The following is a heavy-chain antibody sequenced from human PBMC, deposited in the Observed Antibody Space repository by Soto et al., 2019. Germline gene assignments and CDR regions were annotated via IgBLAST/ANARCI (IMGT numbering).Heavy chain of an antibody. D-gene: IGHD3-22*01. Sequence: PSETLSLTCAVYGGSFSGYYWSWIRQPPGKGPEWIGEINHSGSTNYNPSLKSRVTISVDTSKNQFSLKLSSVTAADTAVYYCARTSDSSIGYYYYGMDVWGQGTTVTVSS. J-gene: IGHJ6*02. CDR1: GGSFSGYY. CDR3: ARTSDSSIGYYYYGMDV. V-gene: IGHV4-34*01. CDR2: INHSGST.